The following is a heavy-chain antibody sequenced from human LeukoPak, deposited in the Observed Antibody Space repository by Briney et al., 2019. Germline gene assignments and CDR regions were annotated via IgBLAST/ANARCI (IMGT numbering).Heavy chain of an antibody. CDR3: ARHTPGGTRRDGYDRSFVF. Sequence: SESLSLTCTVSGGSISDSSYYWGWIRQPPGQGLEWIGSTYYDGSTYYNPSLKSRVGLSSDTSKTHFSLRLSSVTAADTSVYYCARHTPGGTRRDGYDRSFVFRGERDLVTVSS. CDR2: TYYDGST. D-gene: IGHD5-24*01. CDR1: GGSISDSSYY. V-gene: IGHV4-39*01. J-gene: IGHJ4*02.